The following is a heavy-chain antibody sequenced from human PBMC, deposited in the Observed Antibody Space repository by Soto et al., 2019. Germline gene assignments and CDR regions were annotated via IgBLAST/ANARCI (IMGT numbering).Heavy chain of an antibody. Sequence: QVQLVESGGGMVQPGRSLRLSCAASGFTFSSYAMHWVRQAPGKGLEWVAVISYDGSNKYYADSVKGRFTISRDNSKNTLYLQMNSLRAEDTAVYYCARDPPHCSSTSCYFLGYYGMDVWGQGTTVTVSS. J-gene: IGHJ6*02. V-gene: IGHV3-30-3*01. D-gene: IGHD2-2*01. CDR1: GFTFSSYA. CDR2: ISYDGSNK. CDR3: ARDPPHCSSTSCYFLGYYGMDV.